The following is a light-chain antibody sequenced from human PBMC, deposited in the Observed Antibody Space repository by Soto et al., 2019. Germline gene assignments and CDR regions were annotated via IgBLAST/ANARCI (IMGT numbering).Light chain of an antibody. CDR2: RNN. V-gene: IGLV1-44*01. Sequence: QSVLTQPPSASGTPGQRVTISCSGSSSNIGTNTGNWYYQLPGTAPKLLIYRNNQRPSGVPDRFSGSKSGTSASLAISGLQSEDEGDYYCAAWDDSLKGVVFGGGTKVTVL. J-gene: IGLJ2*01. CDR3: AAWDDSLKGVV. CDR1: SSNIGTNT.